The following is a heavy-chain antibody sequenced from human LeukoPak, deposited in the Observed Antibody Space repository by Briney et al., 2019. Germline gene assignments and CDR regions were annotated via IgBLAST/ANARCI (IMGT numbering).Heavy chain of an antibody. J-gene: IGHJ6*03. CDR3: ARDGYSYGYVNYYYYYFMDV. CDR2: IKQVGSEK. CDR1: EFNFIIYW. V-gene: IGHV3-7*03. D-gene: IGHD5-18*01. Sequence: AGSDLRLSCASTEFNFIIYWMSGVRQPPGKGLDWVANIKQVGSEKYYVDSGKGQFTISKANANTPLYVQKNNLKANHTALLYCARDGYSYGYVNYYYYYFMDVWGKGTTVTVSS.